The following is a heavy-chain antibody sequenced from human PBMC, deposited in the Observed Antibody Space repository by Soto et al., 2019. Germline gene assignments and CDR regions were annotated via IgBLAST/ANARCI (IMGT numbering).Heavy chain of an antibody. J-gene: IGHJ6*02. Sequence: SGPTLVNPTQTLTLTRTFSGFSLSTSGVGVGWIRQPPGKALEWLALIYWNDDKRYSPSLKSRLTITKDTSKNQVVLTMTNMDPVDTATYYCVRETLYSNYQVLSDSYGMDVWGQGTTVTVSS. D-gene: IGHD4-4*01. V-gene: IGHV2-5*01. CDR2: IYWNDDK. CDR3: VRETLYSNYQVLSDSYGMDV. CDR1: GFSLSTSGVG.